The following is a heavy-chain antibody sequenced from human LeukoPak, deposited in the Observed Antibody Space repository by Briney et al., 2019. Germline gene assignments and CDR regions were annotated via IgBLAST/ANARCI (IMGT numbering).Heavy chain of an antibody. J-gene: IGHJ5*02. D-gene: IGHD3-10*01. Sequence: ASVKVSCTASGHTFTKYYMHWVRQAPGQGLEWMGWIHPGSGDTNYAQKFQGRVTVTRDTSITTAYMELTSLGSDDTAVYYCASYASGYNWMKAWGQGTLVTVSS. CDR2: IHPGSGDT. CDR1: GHTFTKYY. CDR3: ASYASGYNWMKA. V-gene: IGHV1-2*02.